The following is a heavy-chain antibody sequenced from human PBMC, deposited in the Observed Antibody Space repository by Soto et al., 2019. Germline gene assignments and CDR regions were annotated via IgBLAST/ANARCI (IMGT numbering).Heavy chain of an antibody. D-gene: IGHD6-6*01. CDR2: INPNSGGT. J-gene: IGHJ5*02. V-gene: IGHV1-2*02. CDR3: ARATRQLVRVWFDP. CDR1: GYTFTGYY. Sequence: VASVKVSCKASGYTFTGYYMHWVRQAPGQGLEWMGWINPNSGGTNYAQKFQGRVTMTRDTPISTAYMELSRLRSDDTAVYYCARATRQLVRVWFDPWGQGXLVTVSS.